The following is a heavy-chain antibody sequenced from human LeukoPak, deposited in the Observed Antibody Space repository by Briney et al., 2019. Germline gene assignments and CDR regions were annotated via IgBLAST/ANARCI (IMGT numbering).Heavy chain of an antibody. Sequence: PGESLRLSCAASGFSVSNYAVHWVRLAQGQGLEWVSSISSGSYIYYSDSVKGRFTISRDDAKNSLFLQMNSLRDEDTAVYYRVREEGGRYTYGLWGQGTLVTVSS. V-gene: IGHV3-69-1*01. CDR3: VREEGGRYTYGL. D-gene: IGHD5-18*01. J-gene: IGHJ4*02. CDR2: ISSGSYI. CDR1: GFSVSNYA.